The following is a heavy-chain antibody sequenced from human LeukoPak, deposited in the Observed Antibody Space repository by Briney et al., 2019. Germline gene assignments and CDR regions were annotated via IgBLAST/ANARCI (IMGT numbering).Heavy chain of an antibody. CDR2: ISGSGGST. V-gene: IGHV3-23*01. Sequence: GGSLRLSCAASGFTFSSYAMSWVRQAPGKGLEWVSAISGSGGSTYYADSVKGRFTISRDNSKNTLYLQMNSLRAEDTAVYHCAKIAPPNYYDSSGYYNYWGQGTLVTVSS. CDR3: AKIAPPNYYDSSGYYNY. CDR1: GFTFSSYA. D-gene: IGHD3-22*01. J-gene: IGHJ4*02.